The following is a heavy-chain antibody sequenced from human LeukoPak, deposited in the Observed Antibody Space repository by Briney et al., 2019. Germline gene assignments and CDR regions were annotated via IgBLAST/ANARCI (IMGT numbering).Heavy chain of an antibody. D-gene: IGHD2-21*02. CDR2: IKSDGSSA. CDR3: AKRGDYYSYYYVMEV. CDR1: GFTFRNYW. V-gene: IGHV3-74*01. Sequence: GGSLRLSCAASGFTFRNYWMHWVRQAPGEGLVWVSRIKSDGSSATYADSVKGRFTISRDYSKNTLYLQMNSLRVEDTAIYYCAKRGDYYSYYYVMEVWGQGTTVIVSS. J-gene: IGHJ6*02.